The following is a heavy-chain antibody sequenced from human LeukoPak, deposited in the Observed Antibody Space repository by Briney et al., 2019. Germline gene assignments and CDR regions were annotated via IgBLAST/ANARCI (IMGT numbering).Heavy chain of an antibody. Sequence: ASVKVSCKASGYPFTSYDINWVRQATGQGLEWMGRIIPILGIANYAQKFQGRVTITADKSTSTAYMELSSLRSEDTAVYYCARGETAAAAPYYWGQGTLVTVSS. J-gene: IGHJ4*02. CDR1: GYPFTSYD. CDR2: IIPILGIA. CDR3: ARGETAAAAPYY. V-gene: IGHV1-69*04. D-gene: IGHD6-13*01.